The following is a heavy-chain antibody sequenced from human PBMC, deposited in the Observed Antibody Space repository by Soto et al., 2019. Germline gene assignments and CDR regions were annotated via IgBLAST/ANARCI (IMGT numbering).Heavy chain of an antibody. CDR3: ARDDGGSSWDNSFDY. CDR2: IIPIIGVA. D-gene: IGHD6-13*01. J-gene: IGHJ4*02. Sequence: SVKVSCKASGYTFTGYYMHWVRQAPGQGLEWMGWIIPIIGVANYAQKCQGRVTITADKSTSTAYMELSSLRSEDTAVYYCARDDGGSSWDNSFDYWGQGTLVTVSS. V-gene: IGHV1-69*10. CDR1: GYTFTGYY.